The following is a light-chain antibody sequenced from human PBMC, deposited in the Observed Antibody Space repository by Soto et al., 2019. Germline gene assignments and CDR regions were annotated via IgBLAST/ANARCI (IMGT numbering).Light chain of an antibody. Sequence: EIVLTQSPGTLSLSPGERATLSCRASQSVSNNYLAWYQQKPGQAPRLLIYGASNRATDIPDRFSGRGSGTDFTLTISRLEPEDFAVYYCQQYGSSPQTFGQGTKVDIK. CDR2: GAS. V-gene: IGKV3-20*01. CDR1: QSVSNNY. CDR3: QQYGSSPQT. J-gene: IGKJ1*01.